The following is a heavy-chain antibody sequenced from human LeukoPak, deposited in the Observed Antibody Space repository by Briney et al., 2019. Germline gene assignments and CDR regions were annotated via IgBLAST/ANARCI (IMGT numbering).Heavy chain of an antibody. CDR2: IIPIFGTA. CDR3: ARTTTVELSHDY. Sequence: ASVKVSCKASGGTFSSYAISWVRQAPGQGLEWMGGIIPIFGTANYAQKFQGRVTITADESTSTAYMELSSLRSEDTAVYYCARTTTVELSHDYWGQGTLVTVSS. J-gene: IGHJ4*02. D-gene: IGHD4-23*01. V-gene: IGHV1-69*13. CDR1: GGTFSSYA.